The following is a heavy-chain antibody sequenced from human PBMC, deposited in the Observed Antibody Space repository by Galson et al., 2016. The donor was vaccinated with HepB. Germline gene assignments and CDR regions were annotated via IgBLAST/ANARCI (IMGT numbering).Heavy chain of an antibody. D-gene: IGHD2-15*01. J-gene: IGHJ4*02. CDR2: ISAYNGNSNT. CDR1: GYTFGNYG. CDR3: ARDFCSGGSCSPPLGY. V-gene: IGHV1-18*01. Sequence: SVKVSCKASGYTFGNYGISWVRQAPGQGLEWVAWISAYNGNSNTDYAQKFQGRVSMTTDPSTSAAYMELTSLKSDDTAVYYCARDFCSGGSCSPPLGYWGQGTLVTVSS.